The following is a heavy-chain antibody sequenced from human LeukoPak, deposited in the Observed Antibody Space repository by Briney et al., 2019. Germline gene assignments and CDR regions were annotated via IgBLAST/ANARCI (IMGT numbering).Heavy chain of an antibody. V-gene: IGHV4-31*03. CDR3: ARGRAGLGFDY. CDR2: IYYSGST. D-gene: IGHD1-14*01. CDR1: GGSISSGGYS. J-gene: IGHJ4*02. Sequence: SQTLSLTCTVSGGSISSGGYSWSWIRQHPGKGLEWIGYIYYSGSTYYNPSLKSRVTISVDTSKNQFSLKLSSVTAADTAVYYCARGRAGLGFDYWGQGTLVTVSS.